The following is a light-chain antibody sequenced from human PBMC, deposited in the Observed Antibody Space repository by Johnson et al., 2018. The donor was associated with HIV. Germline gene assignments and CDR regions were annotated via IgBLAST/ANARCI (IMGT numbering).Light chain of an antibody. CDR3: GTWDSSLSAGC. CDR2: ENN. CDR1: SSNIGNNY. J-gene: IGLJ1*01. Sequence: QSVLTQPPSVSAAPGQKVTISCSGSSSNIGNNYVSWYQQLPGTAPKLLIYENNKRPSGIPDRFSGSKSGTSATLGITGLQTGDDADYYCGTWDSSLSAGCFGTGTKVTVL. V-gene: IGLV1-51*02.